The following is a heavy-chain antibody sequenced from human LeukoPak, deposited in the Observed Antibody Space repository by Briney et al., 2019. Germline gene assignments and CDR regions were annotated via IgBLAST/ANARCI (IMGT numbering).Heavy chain of an antibody. Sequence: PSETLSLTCTVSGYSISSGYYWGWIRQPPGKGLEWIGSIYHSGSTYYNPSLKSRVTISVDTSKNQFSLKLSSVTAADTAVYYCAGFDSGYYYFDYWGQGTLATVSS. CDR1: GYSISSGYY. V-gene: IGHV4-38-2*02. CDR2: IYHSGST. D-gene: IGHD5-12*01. CDR3: AGFDSGYYYFDY. J-gene: IGHJ4*02.